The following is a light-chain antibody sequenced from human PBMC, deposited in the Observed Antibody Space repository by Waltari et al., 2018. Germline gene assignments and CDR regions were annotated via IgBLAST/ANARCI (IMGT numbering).Light chain of an antibody. CDR3: CSYAGSSTYV. V-gene: IGLV2-23*01. J-gene: IGLJ1*01. Sequence: QSALTQPASVSGSPGQSITIPCTGTSIDVGSYNIAPWYQQHPGKAPKLMIYEGSKRPSGVSNRFSGSKSGNTASLTISGLQAEDEADYYCCSYAGSSTYVFGTGTKVTVL. CDR2: EGS. CDR1: SIDVGSYNI.